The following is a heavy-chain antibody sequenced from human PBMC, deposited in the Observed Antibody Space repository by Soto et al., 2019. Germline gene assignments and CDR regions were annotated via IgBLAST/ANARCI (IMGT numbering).Heavy chain of an antibody. V-gene: IGHV1-69*01. CDR3: AREATVVTQAWFDR. CDR2: IIPIFGTA. D-gene: IGHD4-4*01. CDR1: GGHFSNYA. J-gene: IGHJ5*02. Sequence: VKTSCKAPGGHFSNYAISWVRQAPGQGLEWMGGIIPIFGTANYAQKFQGRVTITADESTSTAYIELSSMRSEHTAVYYRAREATVVTQAWFDRCGQGTRVTVSS.